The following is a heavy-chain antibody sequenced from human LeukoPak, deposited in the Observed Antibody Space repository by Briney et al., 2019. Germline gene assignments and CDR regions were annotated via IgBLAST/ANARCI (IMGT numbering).Heavy chain of an antibody. D-gene: IGHD3-3*01. CDR1: GFTFSDYC. V-gene: IGHV3-11*01. J-gene: IGHJ4*02. CDR3: ARDTYYDFWSGSELDY. CDR2: ISSSGSTI. Sequence: KAGGSLRLSCAASGFTFSDYCMSWIRQAPGKGLEWVSYISSSGSTIYYADSVKGRFTISRDNAKNSLYLQMNSLRAEDTAVYYCARDTYYDFWSGSELDYWGQGTLVTVSS.